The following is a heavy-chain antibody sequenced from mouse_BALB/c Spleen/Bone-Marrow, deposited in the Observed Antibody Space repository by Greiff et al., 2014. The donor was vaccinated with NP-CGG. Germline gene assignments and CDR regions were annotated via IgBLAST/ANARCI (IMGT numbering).Heavy chain of an antibody. J-gene: IGHJ3*01. V-gene: IGHV14-3*02. CDR1: GFNIKDTY. Sequence: EVQLVESGAEPVKPGASVKLSCTASGFNIKDTYMHWVKQRPEQGLEWIGRIDPANGNTKYDPKFQGKATITADTSSNTAYLQLSSLTSEDTAVYYCASYYYGSSSFAYWGQGTLVTVSA. CDR3: ASYYYGSSSFAY. D-gene: IGHD1-1*01. CDR2: IDPANGNT.